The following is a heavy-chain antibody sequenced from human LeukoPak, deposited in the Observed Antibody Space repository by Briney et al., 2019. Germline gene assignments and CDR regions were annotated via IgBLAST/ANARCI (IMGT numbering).Heavy chain of an antibody. CDR3: ARDRAYYGSGISDY. J-gene: IGHJ4*02. CDR2: INPTGDST. CDR1: GYTFTSYY. V-gene: IGHV1-46*01. Sequence: ASVKVSCKASGYTFTSYYMHWVRQAPGRGLEWMGLINPTGDSTAYAQKFQGRVTLTTDTSTSTAYMDLRSLRSDDTAVYYCARDRAYYGSGISDYWGQGTLVTVSS. D-gene: IGHD3-10*01.